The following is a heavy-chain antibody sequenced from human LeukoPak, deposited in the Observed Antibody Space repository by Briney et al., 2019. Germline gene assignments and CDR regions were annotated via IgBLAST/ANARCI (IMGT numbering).Heavy chain of an antibody. CDR3: AITDSSSWYGPRLDY. D-gene: IGHD6-13*01. CDR2: IYYSGST. Sequence: PSETLSLTCTVSGGSISSYYWSWIRQAPGKGLEWIGYIYYSGSTNYNPSLKSRVTISVDTSKNQFSLKLSSVTAADTAVYYCAITDSSSWYGPRLDYWGQGTLVTVSS. V-gene: IGHV4-59*01. CDR1: GGSISSYY. J-gene: IGHJ4*02.